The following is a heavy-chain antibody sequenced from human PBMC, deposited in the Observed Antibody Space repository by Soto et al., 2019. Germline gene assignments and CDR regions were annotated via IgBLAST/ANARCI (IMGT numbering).Heavy chain of an antibody. D-gene: IGHD6-6*01. V-gene: IGHV5-51*01. Sequence: GESLKISCRGSGYSFASDWIGWVRQMPWKDLEWMGIIYPGDSDTRYSPSFQGQVTISADKSLRTAYLQWTSLKASDTALYYCARTRSFTLGFYYDGMDVWGQGTTVTVSS. CDR1: GYSFASDW. J-gene: IGHJ6*02. CDR3: ARTRSFTLGFYYDGMDV. CDR2: IYPGDSDT.